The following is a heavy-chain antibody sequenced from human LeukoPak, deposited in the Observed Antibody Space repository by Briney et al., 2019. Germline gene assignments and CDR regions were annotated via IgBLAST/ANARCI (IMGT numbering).Heavy chain of an antibody. CDR2: INHSGST. Sequence: PSETLSLTCAVYGGSFSGYYWSWIRQPPGKGLEWIGEINHSGSTNYNPSLKSRVTISVDTSKNQFSLKLSSVTAADTAVYYCARGDIVVVPAAYFDYWGQGTLVTVSS. CDR3: ARGDIVVVPAAYFDY. V-gene: IGHV4-34*01. J-gene: IGHJ4*02. D-gene: IGHD2-2*01. CDR1: GGSFSGYY.